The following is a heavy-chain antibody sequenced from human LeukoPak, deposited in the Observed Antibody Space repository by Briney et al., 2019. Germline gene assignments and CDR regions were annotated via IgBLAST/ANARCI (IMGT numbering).Heavy chain of an antibody. V-gene: IGHV3-30*04. Sequence: PGGSLRLSCAASGFTFSSYAMHWVRQAPGKGLEWVAVISYDGSSKYYADSVKGRFTISRDNSKNTLYLQMNSLRAEDTAVYYCARGFDAFDIWGQGTMVTVSS. CDR1: GFTFSSYA. CDR3: ARGFDAFDI. CDR2: ISYDGSSK. J-gene: IGHJ3*02.